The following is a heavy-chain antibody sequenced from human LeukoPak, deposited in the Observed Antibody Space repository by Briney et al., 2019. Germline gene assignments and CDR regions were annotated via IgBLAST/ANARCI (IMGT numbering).Heavy chain of an antibody. CDR3: ARHARITMIVVVFDY. J-gene: IGHJ4*02. CDR1: GGSISSSSYY. D-gene: IGHD3-22*01. Sequence: SETLSLTCTVSGGSISSSSYYWGWIRQPPGKGLEWIGSIYYSGSTYYNPSLKSRVTISVDTSKNQFSLKLSSVTAADTAVYYCARHARITMIVVVFDYWGQGTLATVSS. CDR2: IYYSGST. V-gene: IGHV4-39*01.